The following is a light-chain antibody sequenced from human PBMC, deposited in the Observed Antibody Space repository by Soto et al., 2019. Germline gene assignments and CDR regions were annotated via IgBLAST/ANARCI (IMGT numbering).Light chain of an antibody. Sequence: QSVLTQPASVSGSPGQSITISCTGTSSDVGGYNYVSWYQQHPGKAPKLMIYEVSNRPSGVSNRFSGSKSGNTASLTISGLQAEDEADYYCSSYTRSSTHAVFGGGTKLTVL. CDR1: SSDVGGYNY. V-gene: IGLV2-14*01. CDR2: EVS. CDR3: SSYTRSSTHAV. J-gene: IGLJ3*02.